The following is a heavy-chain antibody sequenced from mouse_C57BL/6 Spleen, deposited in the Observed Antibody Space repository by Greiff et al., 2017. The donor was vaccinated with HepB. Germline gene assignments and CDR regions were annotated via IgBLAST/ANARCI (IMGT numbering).Heavy chain of an antibody. J-gene: IGHJ4*01. D-gene: IGHD2-5*01. CDR1: GYTFTSYW. Sequence: QVQLQQPGAELVKPGASVKVSCKASGYTFTSYWMHWVKQRPGQGLEWIGRIHPSDSDTNYNQKFKGKATLTVDKSSSTAYMQLSSLTSEDSAVYYCAIIPHLYYSNPYAMDYWGQGTSVTVSS. CDR2: IHPSDSDT. V-gene: IGHV1-74*01. CDR3: AIIPHLYYSNPYAMDY.